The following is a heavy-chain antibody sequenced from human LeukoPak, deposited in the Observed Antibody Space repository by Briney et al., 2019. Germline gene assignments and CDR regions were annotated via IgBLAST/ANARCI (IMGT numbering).Heavy chain of an antibody. D-gene: IGHD3-22*01. Sequence: SETLSLTCTVSGGSISSYYWSWIRQPPGKGLGWIGYIYYSGSTNYNPSLKSRVTISVDTSKNQFSLKLSSVTAADTAVYYCARAYHYYDSSGYPPRYFDLWGRGTLVTVSS. J-gene: IGHJ2*01. V-gene: IGHV4-59*01. CDR3: ARAYHYYDSSGYPPRYFDL. CDR2: IYYSGST. CDR1: GGSISSYY.